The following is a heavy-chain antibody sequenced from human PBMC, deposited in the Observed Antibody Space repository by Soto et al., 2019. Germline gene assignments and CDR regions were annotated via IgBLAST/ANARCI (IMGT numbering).Heavy chain of an antibody. CDR1: GLTVSSNY. J-gene: IGHJ6*02. V-gene: IGHV3-53*01. Sequence: GFRNLSCPASGLTVSSNYMSWVCHSPGRGLEWASVMYSGVSTYYADSVKGRFTISRDNSKNTLHLQRPSPRAEDTAVYDWARDSFGGMHNLHNCMDVWCQGTTVTVSS. CDR2: MYSGVST. CDR3: ARDSFGGMHNLHNCMDV. D-gene: IGHD3-16*01.